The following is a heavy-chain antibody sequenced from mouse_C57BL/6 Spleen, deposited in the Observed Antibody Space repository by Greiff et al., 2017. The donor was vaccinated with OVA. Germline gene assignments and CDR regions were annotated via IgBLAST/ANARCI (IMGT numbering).Heavy chain of an antibody. D-gene: IGHD1-1*01. Sequence: EVKLVESGGGLVQPGGSMKLSCVASGFTFSNYWMNWVRQSPEKGLEWVAQIRLKSDNYATHYAESVKGRFTISRDDSKSSVYLQMNNLRAEDTGIYYCTDDGSSRWYFDVWGTGTTVTVSS. CDR3: TDDGSSRWYFDV. CDR1: GFTFSNYW. J-gene: IGHJ1*03. CDR2: IRLKSDNYAT. V-gene: IGHV6-3*01.